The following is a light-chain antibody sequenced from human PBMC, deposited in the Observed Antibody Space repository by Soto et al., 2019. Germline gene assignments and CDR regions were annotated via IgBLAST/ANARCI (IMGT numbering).Light chain of an antibody. J-gene: IGKJ1*01. CDR1: QSVSSN. Sequence: EIVMTQSPATLSLYPGERATLSCMASQSVSSNLAWYQQKPGQAPRLLIYGASTRATDIPARFSGSGPGTEFTLTISSLQSEDSGVYYCQQYNHWPRTFGQGTKVDIK. CDR3: QQYNHWPRT. CDR2: GAS. V-gene: IGKV3-15*01.